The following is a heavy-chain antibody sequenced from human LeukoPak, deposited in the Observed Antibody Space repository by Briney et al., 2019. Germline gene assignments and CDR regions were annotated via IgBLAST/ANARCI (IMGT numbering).Heavy chain of an antibody. Sequence: ASVKVSCKASGYSFTSNAMQWVRQAPGQGLEWMGWINTNTGNPTYAQGFTGRFVFSLDTSVSTAYLQISSLKAEDTAVYYCAREGGAAADQNTYYYYYMDVWGKGTTVTVSS. V-gene: IGHV7-4-1*02. D-gene: IGHD6-13*01. CDR3: AREGGAAADQNTYYYYYMDV. J-gene: IGHJ6*03. CDR2: INTNTGNP. CDR1: GYSFTSNA.